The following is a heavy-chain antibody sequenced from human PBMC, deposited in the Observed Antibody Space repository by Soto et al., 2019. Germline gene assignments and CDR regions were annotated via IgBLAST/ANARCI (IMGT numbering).Heavy chain of an antibody. CDR1: GFTFSSYG. Sequence: SLRLYCAASGFTFSSYGMHGVRQAPGKGLEWVAVISYDGSNKYYADSVKGRFTVSRDNSKNTLYLQMNSLRAEDTAVYYCAKDRSHDDYGDYGVFDYWGQGTLVTVSS. CDR3: AKDRSHDDYGDYGVFDY. CDR2: ISYDGSNK. D-gene: IGHD4-17*01. V-gene: IGHV3-30*18. J-gene: IGHJ4*02.